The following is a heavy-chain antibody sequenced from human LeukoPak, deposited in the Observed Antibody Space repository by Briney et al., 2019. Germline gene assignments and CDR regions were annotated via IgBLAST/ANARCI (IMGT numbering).Heavy chain of an antibody. CDR1: GFTFSSYW. CDR2: VSRDGSAQ. D-gene: IGHD2-15*01. CDR3: AKESDSYYFDY. V-gene: IGHV3-30*18. Sequence: GGSLRLSCAASGFTFSSYWMHWVRQAPGKGLEWVAIVSRDGSAQYYGDSVKGRFTSSRDNSENTLYLQMNSLRAEDTALYYCAKESDSYYFDYWGQGSLVTVSS. J-gene: IGHJ4*02.